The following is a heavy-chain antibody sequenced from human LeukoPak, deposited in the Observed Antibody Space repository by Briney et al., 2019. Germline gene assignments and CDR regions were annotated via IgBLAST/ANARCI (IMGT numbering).Heavy chain of an antibody. CDR3: ARGGRAYGD. J-gene: IGHJ4*02. Sequence: GGSLRLSCAASGFTFSNYWMSWVRQAPGKGLEWAANIKQDGSEKYYVDSVKGRFTISRDNAKNPLYLQMNSLRADDTAVYYCARGGRAYGDWGQGTLVTVSS. CDR1: GFTFSNYW. V-gene: IGHV3-7*04. CDR2: IKQDGSEK. D-gene: IGHD3-16*01.